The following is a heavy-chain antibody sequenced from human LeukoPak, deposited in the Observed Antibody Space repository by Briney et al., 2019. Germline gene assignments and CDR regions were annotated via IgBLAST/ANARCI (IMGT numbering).Heavy chain of an antibody. CDR2: INWNGGST. CDR1: GFTFDDYG. D-gene: IGHD3-3*01. V-gene: IGHV3-20*04. J-gene: IGHJ4*02. Sequence: GGSLRLSCAASGFTFDDYGMSWVRQAPGKGLEWVSGINWNGGSTGYADSVKDRFTISRDNAKNSLYLQMNRLRAEDTALYYCARAPILDYDFWSGYLDYWGQGTLVTVSS. CDR3: ARAPILDYDFWSGYLDY.